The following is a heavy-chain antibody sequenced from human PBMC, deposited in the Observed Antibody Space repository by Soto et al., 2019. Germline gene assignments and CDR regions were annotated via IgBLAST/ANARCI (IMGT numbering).Heavy chain of an antibody. J-gene: IGHJ4*02. CDR1: GYTFTHYF. CDR2: INPKSGDT. Sequence: QVRLVQSGPEVRRPGASVTVSCKASGYTFTHYFIHWVRRAPGQGLEWMGYINPKSGDTHYSQNFRGRVSMTVDTSTDTASVGLSSLKSDDTAVYFCARVPGHKNSRGDFWGQGTPITVSS. D-gene: IGHD3-10*01. CDR3: ARVPGHKNSRGDF. V-gene: IGHV1-2*02.